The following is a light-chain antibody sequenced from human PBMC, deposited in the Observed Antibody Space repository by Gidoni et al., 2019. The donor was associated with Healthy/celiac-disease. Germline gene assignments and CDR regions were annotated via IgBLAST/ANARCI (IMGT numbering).Light chain of an antibody. V-gene: IGLV3-1*01. Sequence: SYELTQPPSVSVSPGQTASITCSGDKLGEKYACWYPQKPGQSPVLVIYQDSKRPSGIPERFSGSNSGNTATLTISGTQAMDEADYYCQAWDSSTAYVVFGGGTKLTVL. J-gene: IGLJ2*01. CDR3: QAWDSSTAYVV. CDR2: QDS. CDR1: KLGEKY.